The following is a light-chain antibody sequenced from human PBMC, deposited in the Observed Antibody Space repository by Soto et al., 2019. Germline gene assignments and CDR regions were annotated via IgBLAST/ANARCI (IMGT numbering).Light chain of an antibody. CDR2: GVS. CDR3: WSYAGGYNPVV. CDR1: SSDVGGYNY. V-gene: IGLV2-11*01. J-gene: IGLJ2*01. Sequence: QSVLTQPRSVSGSPGQSVTISCTVTSSDVGGYNYVSWYQQHPGKAPKLMIYGVSERPSGVPDRFSGSKSGNTASLTISGLQAEDEADYYCWSYAGGYNPVVFGGGTQLTVL.